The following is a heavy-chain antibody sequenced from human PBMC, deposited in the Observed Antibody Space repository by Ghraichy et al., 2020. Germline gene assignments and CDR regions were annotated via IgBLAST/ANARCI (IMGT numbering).Heavy chain of an antibody. CDR2: IYYSGST. CDR3: ARGWDYDSFDY. D-gene: IGHD5-12*01. CDR1: GGSISSYY. Sequence: SETLSLTCTVSGGSISSYYWSWIRQPPGKGLEWIGYIYYSGSTNYNPSLKSRVTISVDTSKNQFSLKLSSVTAADTAVYYCARGWDYDSFDYWGQGTLVTVSS. J-gene: IGHJ4*02. V-gene: IGHV4-59*01.